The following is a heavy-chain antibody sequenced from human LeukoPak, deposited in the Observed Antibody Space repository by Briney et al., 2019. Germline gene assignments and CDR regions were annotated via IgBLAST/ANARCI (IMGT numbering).Heavy chain of an antibody. V-gene: IGHV3-23*01. CDR3: AKRGVVIRVILVGFHKEAYYFDS. J-gene: IGHJ4*02. CDR1: GITLSNYG. Sequence: GGSLRLSCAVSGITLSNYGMTWVRQAPGKGLEWVAGISDSGGRTNYADSVKGRFTISRNNPKNTLYLQMNSLRAEDTAVYFCAKRGVVIRVILVGFHKEAYYFDSWGQGALVTVSS. D-gene: IGHD3-22*01. CDR2: ISDSGGRT.